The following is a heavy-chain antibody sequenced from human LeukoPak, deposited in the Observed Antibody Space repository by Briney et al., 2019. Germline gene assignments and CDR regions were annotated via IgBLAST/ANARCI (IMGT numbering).Heavy chain of an antibody. V-gene: IGHV3-30-3*01. CDR3: ARDTYCNFWSGHYF. Sequence: GGSLRLSCAASGFTFSSYPMHWVRQAPGKGLEWVAVISYDGNDKYYAESVKGRFIISRDNSKNTLFLQMNSLRAEDTAVYYCARDTYCNFWSGHYFWGQGALVTVSS. D-gene: IGHD3-3*01. CDR1: GFTFSSYP. J-gene: IGHJ4*02. CDR2: ISYDGNDK.